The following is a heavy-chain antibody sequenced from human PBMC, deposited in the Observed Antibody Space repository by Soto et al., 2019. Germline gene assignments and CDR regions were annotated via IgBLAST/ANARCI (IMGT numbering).Heavy chain of an antibody. Sequence: GSLRLSXAASGFTFSAYGMNWVRQTPGMGLEWVSSVTSSSSYIYNADSVEGRFTISRDNARNSLYLQMNSLRAEDTAVYYCAKVGAAGSNRAPGYWGQGTLVTAPQ. D-gene: IGHD6-13*01. CDR1: GFTFSAYG. CDR2: VTSSSSYI. J-gene: IGHJ4*02. CDR3: AKVGAAGSNRAPGY. V-gene: IGHV3-21*04.